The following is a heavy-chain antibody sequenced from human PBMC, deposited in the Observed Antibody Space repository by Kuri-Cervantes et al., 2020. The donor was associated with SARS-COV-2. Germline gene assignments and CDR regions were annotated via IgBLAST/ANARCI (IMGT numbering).Heavy chain of an antibody. Sequence: GGSLRLSCAASGFTLSSYAMHWVRQAPGKGLEWVAVIWYDGSNTYYADSVEGRFTISRDNSKNTLYLQTNNLRAEDTAVYYCARGIRDSDYWGQGTLVTVSS. CDR2: IWYDGSNT. J-gene: IGHJ4*02. CDR3: ARGIRDSDY. V-gene: IGHV3-33*01. CDR1: GFTLSSYA.